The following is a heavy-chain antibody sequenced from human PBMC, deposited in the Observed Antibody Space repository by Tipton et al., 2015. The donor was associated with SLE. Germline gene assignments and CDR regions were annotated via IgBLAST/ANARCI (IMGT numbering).Heavy chain of an antibody. D-gene: IGHD6-19*01. J-gene: IGHJ4*02. Sequence: TLSLTCSVYGGSFSGYYWSWIRQPPGKGLEWIGEINHSGRTNYNPSLKSRVTISVDTSKNQFSQKLSSVTAADTAVYYCARPNSSGWYLFDYWGQGTLVTVSS. V-gene: IGHV4-34*01. CDR3: ARPNSSGWYLFDY. CDR1: GGSFSGYY. CDR2: INHSGRT.